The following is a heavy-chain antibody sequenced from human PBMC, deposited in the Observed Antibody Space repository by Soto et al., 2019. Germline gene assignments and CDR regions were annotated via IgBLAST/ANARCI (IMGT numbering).Heavy chain of an antibody. J-gene: IGHJ6*02. CDR1: GFTFSGSA. V-gene: IGHV3-73*01. CDR3: TRPGYYYGMDV. Sequence: EVQLVESGGGLVQPGGSLKLSCAASGFTFSGSAMHWVRQASGKGLEWVGRIRSKANSYATAYAASVKGRFTISRDDSKNTAYLQMNSLKTEDTAVYYCTRPGYYYGMDVWGQGTTVTVSS. CDR2: IRSKANSYAT.